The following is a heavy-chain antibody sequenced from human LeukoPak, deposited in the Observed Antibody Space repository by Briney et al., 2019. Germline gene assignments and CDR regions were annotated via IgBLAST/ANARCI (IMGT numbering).Heavy chain of an antibody. CDR3: ARDRAVALPTYYYYMDV. J-gene: IGHJ6*03. CDR2: TSQTGRIE. V-gene: IGHV3-30*04. Sequence: PGGSLRLSCAASGFTFTTYVIHWVRQAPGKGLEWVAVTSQTGRIETYADSVQGRFTVSRDNSNNMAYLQMNSLKTEDTAVYYCARDRAVALPTYYYYMDVWGKGTTVTVSS. D-gene: IGHD2-15*01. CDR1: GFTFTTYV.